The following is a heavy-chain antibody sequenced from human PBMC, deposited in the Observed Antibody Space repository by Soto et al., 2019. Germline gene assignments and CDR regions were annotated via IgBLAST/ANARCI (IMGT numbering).Heavy chain of an antibody. CDR1: GGTISRYY. D-gene: IGHD2-21*02. Sequence: QVQLQEWGPGLVKPSETLSLTCTVSGGTISRYYWSWIRQPPGKGLEWIGYMYNTGSTVYNPSFKSRVTISVDTSKNQFSLKLNSVTAADTAVYYCARDLWGYCGTDCYPLDVWGQGTTVTVSS. J-gene: IGHJ6*02. V-gene: IGHV4-59*01. CDR3: ARDLWGYCGTDCYPLDV. CDR2: MYNTGST.